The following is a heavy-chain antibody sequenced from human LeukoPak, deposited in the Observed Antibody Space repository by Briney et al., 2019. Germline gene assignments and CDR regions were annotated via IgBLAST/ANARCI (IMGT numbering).Heavy chain of an antibody. Sequence: GRSLRLSCAASGFTFSSYGMHWVRQAPGKGPEWVAVIWNDGSNKYYADSVKGRFTISRDNSKKTLNLQMNSLRAEDTAVYYCVRDSATGDLGYWGQGTLVTVSS. J-gene: IGHJ4*02. CDR1: GFTFSSYG. V-gene: IGHV3-33*01. CDR2: IWNDGSNK. D-gene: IGHD7-27*01. CDR3: VRDSATGDLGY.